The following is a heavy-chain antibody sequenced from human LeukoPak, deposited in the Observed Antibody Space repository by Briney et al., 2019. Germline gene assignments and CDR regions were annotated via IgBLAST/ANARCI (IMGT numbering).Heavy chain of an antibody. CDR2: ISSSGSTI. CDR3: ARVGYSYGLDY. J-gene: IGHJ4*02. V-gene: IGHV3-48*03. D-gene: IGHD5-18*01. CDR1: GFTFSSYE. Sequence: GSLRLSCAAPGFTFSSYEMNWVRQAPGKGLEWVSYISSSGSTIYYADSVKGRFTISRDNAKNSLYLQMNSLRAEDTAVYYCARVGYSYGLDYWGQGTLVTVSS.